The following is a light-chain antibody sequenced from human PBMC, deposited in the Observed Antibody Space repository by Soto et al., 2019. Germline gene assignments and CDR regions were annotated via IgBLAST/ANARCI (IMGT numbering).Light chain of an antibody. CDR1: QGISSY. J-gene: IGKJ1*01. V-gene: IGKV1-9*01. Sequence: IQLTQSPSFLSASLGDRVTITCRASQGISSYLAWYQQKPGKAPKLLIYAASTLQSEVPSRFSGSGSGTDFTLTISCLQSEDFATYYCQQYYSYPSWTFGQGTKVDIK. CDR2: AAS. CDR3: QQYYSYPSWT.